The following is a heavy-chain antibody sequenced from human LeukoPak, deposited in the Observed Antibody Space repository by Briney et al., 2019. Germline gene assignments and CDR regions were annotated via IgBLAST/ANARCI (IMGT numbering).Heavy chain of an antibody. CDR1: GFTFSSYG. D-gene: IGHD1-26*01. J-gene: IGHJ4*02. V-gene: IGHV3-30*03. Sequence: GGSLRLSCAASGFTFSSYGMHWVRQAPGKGLEWVAVISYDGSNKYYADSVKGRFTISRDNSKNTLYLQMNSLRAEDTAVYYCARSRYTGSHFDYWGQGTLVTVSS. CDR3: ARSRYTGSHFDY. CDR2: ISYDGSNK.